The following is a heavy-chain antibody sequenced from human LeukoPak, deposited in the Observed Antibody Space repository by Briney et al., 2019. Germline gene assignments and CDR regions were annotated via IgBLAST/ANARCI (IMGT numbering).Heavy chain of an antibody. J-gene: IGHJ6*02. CDR2: ISYDGSNK. CDR3: AKEAYCGGDCYSLNYGMDV. D-gene: IGHD2-21*02. V-gene: IGHV3-30*18. CDR1: GFTFSSYG. Sequence: GGSLRLSCAASGFTFSSYGMHWVRLAPGKGLEWVAVISYDGSNKYYADSVKGRFTISRDNSKNTLYLQMNSLRAEDTAVYYCAKEAYCGGDCYSLNYGMDVWGQGTTVTVSS.